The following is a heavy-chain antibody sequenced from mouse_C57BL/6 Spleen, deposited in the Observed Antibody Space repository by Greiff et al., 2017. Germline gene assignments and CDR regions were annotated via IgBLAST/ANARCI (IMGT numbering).Heavy chain of an antibody. CDR1: GYTFTSYG. J-gene: IGHJ2*01. CDR2: IYPRSGNT. Sequence: QVQLQQSGAELARPGASVKLSRRASGYTFTSYGISWVKQRTGQGLEWIGEIYPRSGNTYYNEKFKGKATLTADKSSSTAYMELRSLTSEDSAVYFCARSTGTGFDYWGQGTTLTVSS. V-gene: IGHV1-81*01. D-gene: IGHD4-1*02. CDR3: ARSTGTGFDY.